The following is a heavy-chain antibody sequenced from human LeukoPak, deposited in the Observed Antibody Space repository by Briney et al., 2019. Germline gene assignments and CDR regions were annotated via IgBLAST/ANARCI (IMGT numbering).Heavy chain of an antibody. J-gene: IGHJ4*02. D-gene: IGHD3-22*01. Sequence: PSETLSLTCAVSGESFSYNYWTWVRQPPGKGLEWIGDINHSGRVNYRPSLKSRVTISVDTSKSQFSLKPSAVTAADTAVYYCARGLGPMSPSLDYWGQGSLVTVSS. CDR1: GESFSYNY. CDR2: INHSGRV. V-gene: IGHV4-34*01. CDR3: ARGLGPMSPSLDY.